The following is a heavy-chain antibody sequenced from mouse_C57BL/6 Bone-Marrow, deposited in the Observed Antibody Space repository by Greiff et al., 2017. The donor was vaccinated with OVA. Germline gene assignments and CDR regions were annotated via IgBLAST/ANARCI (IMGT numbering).Heavy chain of an antibody. D-gene: IGHD1-1*01. CDR1: GYTFTDHT. V-gene: IGHV1-78*01. J-gene: IGHJ4*01. CDR2: IYPRDGST. Sequence: QVQLQQSDAELVKPGASVTISCKVSGYTFTDHTIHWVKQRPEQGLEWLGYIYPRDGSTKYNEKFKDKTTLTADKSTSTAYMQLNSLTSEDSAVDFCATGDYSRAMDYWGQGTSVTVSS. CDR3: ATGDYSRAMDY.